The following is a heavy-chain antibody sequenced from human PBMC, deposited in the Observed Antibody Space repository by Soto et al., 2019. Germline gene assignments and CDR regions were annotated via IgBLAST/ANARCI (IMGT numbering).Heavy chain of an antibody. D-gene: IGHD1-26*01. J-gene: IGHJ4*02. CDR2: IIPIFGTA. CDR3: ARSARPGATTPFDY. CDR1: GGTFSSYA. V-gene: IGHV1-69*13. Sequence: GASVKVSCRASGGTFSSYAISWVRQAPGQGLEWMGGIIPIFGTANYAQKFQGRVTITADESTSTAYMELSSLRSEDTAVYYCARSARPGATTPFDYWGQGTLVTVSS.